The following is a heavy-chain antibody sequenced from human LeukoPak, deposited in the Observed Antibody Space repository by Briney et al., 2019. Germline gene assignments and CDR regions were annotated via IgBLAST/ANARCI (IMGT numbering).Heavy chain of an antibody. V-gene: IGHV3-33*03. Sequence: PGGSLRLSCAASGFTFSSYGMHWVRQAPGKGLEWVAVIWYDGSNKYYADSVKGRFTISRDNAKNSLYLQINSLRAEDTAVYYCATQKNDFWSGSSYDAFDIWGHGTMVIVSS. J-gene: IGHJ3*02. D-gene: IGHD3-3*01. CDR3: ATQKNDFWSGSSYDAFDI. CDR1: GFTFSSYG. CDR2: IWYDGSNK.